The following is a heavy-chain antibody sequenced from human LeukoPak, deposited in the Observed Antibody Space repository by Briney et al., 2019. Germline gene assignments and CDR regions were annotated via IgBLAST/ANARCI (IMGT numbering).Heavy chain of an antibody. CDR3: ARAGYTISSYRFDY. CDR1: GGSINSYW. V-gene: IGHV4-4*07. J-gene: IGHJ4*02. D-gene: IGHD3-16*02. Sequence: PSETLSLICSVSGGSINSYWWSWIRQPAGKGLEFIGRIYTTGMTNYNPSLKSRVSMSVDTSKNKFSLELRSVTAADTAVYFCARAGYTISSYRFDYWGQGALVTVPS. CDR2: IYTTGMT.